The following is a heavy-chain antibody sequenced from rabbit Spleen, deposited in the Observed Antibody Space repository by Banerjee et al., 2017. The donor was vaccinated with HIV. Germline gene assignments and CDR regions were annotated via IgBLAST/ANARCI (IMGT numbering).Heavy chain of an antibody. CDR2: IDPVFGIT. CDR1: GFTLSSYY. CDR3: VRDGAGGSYFAL. Sequence: QLEESAGGLVQPGGSLKLSCKASGFTLSSYYMNWVRQAPGKGLEWIGYIDPVFGITYYANWVNGRFSISRENAQNTVFLQMTSLTAADTATYFCVRDGAGGSYFALWGQGTLVTVS. V-gene: IGHV1S7*01. D-gene: IGHD8-1*01. J-gene: IGHJ4*01.